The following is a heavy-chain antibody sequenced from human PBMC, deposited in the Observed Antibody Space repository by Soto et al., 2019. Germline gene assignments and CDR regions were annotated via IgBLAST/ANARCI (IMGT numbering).Heavy chain of an antibody. CDR1: GFTFSSYA. J-gene: IGHJ4*02. V-gene: IGHV3-23*01. CDR2: ISGSGGST. D-gene: IGHD1-7*01. CDR3: AKRASGTYFDY. Sequence: EVQLLESGGGLVQPGGSLRLSCAASGFTFSSYAMNWVRLAPGKGLEWVSVISGSGGSTYYADSVKGRFTISRDNSKNALYLQMNSLRAEDTAVYYCAKRASGTYFDYWGQGTLVTVSS.